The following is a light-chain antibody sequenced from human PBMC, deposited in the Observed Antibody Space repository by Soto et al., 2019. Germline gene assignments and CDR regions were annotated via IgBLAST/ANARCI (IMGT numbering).Light chain of an antibody. CDR2: GAS. CDR1: QSVGSI. V-gene: IGKV3-15*01. J-gene: IGKJ1*01. Sequence: EIVMTQSPATLSVSPGERATLSCRASQSVGSILAWYQQKPGQAPRLLIYGASTRATGIPARFSGSGSGTEFTLTISSLQSEDFAIYFCQQYNNWPPDRTFGQGTKVEI. CDR3: QQYNNWPPDRT.